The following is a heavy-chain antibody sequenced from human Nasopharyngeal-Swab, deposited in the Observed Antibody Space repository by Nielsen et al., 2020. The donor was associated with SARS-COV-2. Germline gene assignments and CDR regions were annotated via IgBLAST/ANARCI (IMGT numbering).Heavy chain of an antibody. CDR1: GFTFSSYA. J-gene: IGHJ4*02. D-gene: IGHD6-6*01. CDR3: ARDIAARTFDY. V-gene: IGHV3-23*01. Sequence: GGSLRLSCAASGFTFSSYAMSWVRRAPGKGLEWVSAISGSGGSTYYADSVKGRFTISRDNSKNTLYLQMNSLRAEDTAVYYCARDIAARTFDYWGQGTLVTVSS. CDR2: ISGSGGST.